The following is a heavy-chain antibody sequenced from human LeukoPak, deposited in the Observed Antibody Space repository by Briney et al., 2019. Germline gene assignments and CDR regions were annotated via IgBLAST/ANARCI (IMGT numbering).Heavy chain of an antibody. CDR2: IRYDGSNK. CDR1: GFTFSSYG. J-gene: IGHJ4*02. CDR3: AKDHGYSSGCSDY. V-gene: IGHV3-30*02. Sequence: GGSLRLSCAASGFTFSSYGMHWVRQAPGKGLEWVAFIRYDGSNKYYADSVKGRFTISRDNSKNTLYLQMNSLRAEDTDVYYCAKDHGYSSGCSDYWGQGTLVTVSS. D-gene: IGHD6-19*01.